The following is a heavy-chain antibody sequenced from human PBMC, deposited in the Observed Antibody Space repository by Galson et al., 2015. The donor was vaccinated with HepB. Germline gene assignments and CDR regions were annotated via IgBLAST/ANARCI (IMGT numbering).Heavy chain of an antibody. CDR2: ISSSGKTI. J-gene: IGHJ4*02. CDR1: GFTFSYYY. D-gene: IGHD3-10*01. V-gene: IGHV3-11*01. Sequence: SLRLSCAASGFTFSYYYMSWIRQAPGKGLEWASHISSSGKTIYYTDSVKGRFTISRDNAKNSLYLQMNSLRVEDTAVYYCARVVRRDTYYYGSGRYSYFDYWGQGTLVTVSS. CDR3: ARVVRRDTYYYGSGRYSYFDY.